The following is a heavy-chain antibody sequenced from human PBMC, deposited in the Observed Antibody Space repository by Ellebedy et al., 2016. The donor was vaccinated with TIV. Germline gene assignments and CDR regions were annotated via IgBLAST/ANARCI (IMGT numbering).Heavy chain of an antibody. D-gene: IGHD1-26*01. J-gene: IGHJ4*02. CDR3: AKVGATRVANFEH. CDR2: TIPIFKTT. Sequence: ASVKVSCXASEGIFVNYGLTWVRQAPGQGLEWIGGTIPIFKTTRYAQKFQGRVTITADESAGTVYMELRSLRSDDTAVYYCAKVGATRVANFEHWGQGTLVTVSS. V-gene: IGHV1-69*13. CDR1: EGIFVNYG.